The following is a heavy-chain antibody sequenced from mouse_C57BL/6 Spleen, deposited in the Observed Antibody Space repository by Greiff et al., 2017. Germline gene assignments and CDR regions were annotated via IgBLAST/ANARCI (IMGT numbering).Heavy chain of an antibody. Sequence: QVQLPLPGAVLVRPVSSVKLSCKASGYTFTSYWMHWVKQRPRQGLEWIGKIDPSDSESHSNQKFKDKATLTVDKSSSTAYMQLSSLTSEDSTVYYCARGDYDGAYWGQGTLVTVSA. V-gene: IGHV1-52*01. J-gene: IGHJ3*01. CDR1: GYTFTSYW. D-gene: IGHD2-4*01. CDR3: ARGDYDGAY. CDR2: IDPSDSES.